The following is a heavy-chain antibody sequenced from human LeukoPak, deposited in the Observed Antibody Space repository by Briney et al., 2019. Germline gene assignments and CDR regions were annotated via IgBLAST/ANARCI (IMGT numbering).Heavy chain of an antibody. CDR1: GASITSSY. Sequence: PSETLSLTCTVSGASITSSYWSWIRQPPGKGLEWIGHIHYSGSTNYNPSLKSRVAISVDTSKNQFSLKPSSVTAADTALYYCARRVWATTISRDAFDIWGQGTMVTVSS. CDR2: IHYSGST. CDR3: ARRVWATTISRDAFDI. J-gene: IGHJ3*02. D-gene: IGHD1-26*01. V-gene: IGHV4-59*01.